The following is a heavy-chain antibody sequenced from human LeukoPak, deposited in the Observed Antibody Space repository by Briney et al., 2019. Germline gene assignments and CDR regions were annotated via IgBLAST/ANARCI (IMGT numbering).Heavy chain of an antibody. CDR2: ISSSSYI. J-gene: IGHJ4*02. CDR1: GFTFSSYS. V-gene: IGHV3-21*01. D-gene: IGHD1-26*01. Sequence: PGGSLRLSCAASGFTFSSYSMNWVRQAPGKGLEWVSSISSSSYIYYADSVKGRFTISRDNAKNSLYLQMNSLRAEDTAVYYCARDEGFATPGGDYWGQGTLVTVSS. CDR3: ARDEGFATPGGDY.